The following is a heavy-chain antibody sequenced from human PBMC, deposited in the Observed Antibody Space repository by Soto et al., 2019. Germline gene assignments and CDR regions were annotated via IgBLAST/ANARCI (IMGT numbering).Heavy chain of an antibody. D-gene: IGHD6-13*01. J-gene: IGHJ6*02. V-gene: IGHV3-7*01. CDR3: ARDAQYSSSWRDYYYYGMDV. Sequence: GGSLRLSCAASGFTFSSYWMSWVRQAPGKGLEWVANIKQDGSEKYYVDPVKGRFTISRDNAKNSLYLQMNSLRAEDTAVYYCARDAQYSSSWRDYYYYGMDVWGQGTTVTVSS. CDR2: IKQDGSEK. CDR1: GFTFSSYW.